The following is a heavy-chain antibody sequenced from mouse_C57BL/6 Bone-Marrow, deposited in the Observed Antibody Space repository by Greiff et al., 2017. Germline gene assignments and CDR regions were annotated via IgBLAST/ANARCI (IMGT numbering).Heavy chain of an antibody. V-gene: IGHV1-26*01. D-gene: IGHD1-1*01. CDR2: INPNNGGT. CDR1: GYTFTDYY. Sequence: EVQLQQSGPELVKPGASVKISCKASGYTFTDYYMNWVKQSHGKSLEWIGDINPNNGGTSYNQKFKGKATLTVDKSSSTAYMEIRSLTSEDSAVYYCARQIYYGSSYAMDYWGQGTSVTVSS. J-gene: IGHJ4*01. CDR3: ARQIYYGSSYAMDY.